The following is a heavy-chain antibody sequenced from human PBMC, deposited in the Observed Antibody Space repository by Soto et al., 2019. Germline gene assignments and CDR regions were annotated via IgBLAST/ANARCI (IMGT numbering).Heavy chain of an antibody. V-gene: IGHV3-23*01. J-gene: IGHJ4*02. CDR1: GFTLNNFA. Sequence: EVKFLESGGGRVQPGGSLRLSCEASGFTLNNFAMTWVRQAPGRGLEWVAGISATGRSTYYADSVKGRFSISRDNSKNSLLLQMNSLRVEDTATYYCAQDGLLWFGELCGDNWGQGILVTVSS. CDR3: AQDGLLWFGELCGDN. D-gene: IGHD3-10*01. CDR2: ISATGRST.